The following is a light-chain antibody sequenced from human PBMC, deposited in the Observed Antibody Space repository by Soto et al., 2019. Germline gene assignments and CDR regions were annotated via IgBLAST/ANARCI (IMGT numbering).Light chain of an antibody. CDR2: GAS. CDR1: QGISNN. CDR3: QQYNNWWT. Sequence: EIVMTQSPATLSVSPGERATLSCRASQGISNNLAWYHQRPGQAPRLLIYGASTRATGIPARFSGSGSGTEFTLTISSLQSEDFAVYYCQQYNNWWTFGQGTRVEIK. V-gene: IGKV3-15*01. J-gene: IGKJ1*01.